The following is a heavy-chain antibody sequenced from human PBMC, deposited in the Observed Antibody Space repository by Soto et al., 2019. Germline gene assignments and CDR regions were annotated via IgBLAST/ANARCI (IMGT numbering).Heavy chain of an antibody. D-gene: IGHD3-9*01. CDR2: INSDGSST. V-gene: IGHV3-74*01. J-gene: IGHJ6*02. CDR1: GFTFSSYW. CDR3: ARAPDLRYFDWLSAKDV. Sequence: GGSLRLSCAASGFTFSSYWMHWVRQAPGKGLVWVSRINSDGSSTSYADSVKGRFTISRDNAKNTLYLQMNSLRAEDTAVYYCARAPDLRYFDWLSAKDVWGQGTTVTVSS.